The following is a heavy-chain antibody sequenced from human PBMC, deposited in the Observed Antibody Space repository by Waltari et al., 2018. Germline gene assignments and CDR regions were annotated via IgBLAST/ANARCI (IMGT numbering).Heavy chain of an antibody. D-gene: IGHD1-26*01. CDR1: GGPFSSYA. Sequence: QVQLVQSGAEVKKPGSSVKVSCKASGGPFSSYAISWVRQAPGQGLEWMGGIIPIFGTANYAQKFQGRVTITADESTSTAYMELSSLRSEDTAVYYCARGSYFDYYYYMDVWGKGTTVTVSS. J-gene: IGHJ6*03. CDR3: ARGSYFDYYYYMDV. V-gene: IGHV1-69*12. CDR2: IIPIFGTA.